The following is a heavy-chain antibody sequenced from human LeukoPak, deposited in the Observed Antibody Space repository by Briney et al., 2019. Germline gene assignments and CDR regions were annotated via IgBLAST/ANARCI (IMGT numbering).Heavy chain of an antibody. CDR3: AREAYYYDSSGLFYYYYGMNV. CDR1: GFTFSSYG. V-gene: IGHV3-33*01. J-gene: IGHJ6*02. CDR2: IWYDGSNK. D-gene: IGHD3-22*01. Sequence: GGSLRPSCAASGFTFSSYGIHSVRQAPGKGLEWVAVIWYDGSNKYYADSVKGRFTISRDNSKNTLYLQMNSLRAEDTAVYYCAREAYYYDSSGLFYYYYGMNVWGQGTTVTVSS.